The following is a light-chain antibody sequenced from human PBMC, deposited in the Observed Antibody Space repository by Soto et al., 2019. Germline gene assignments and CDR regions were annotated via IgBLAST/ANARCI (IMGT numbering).Light chain of an antibody. J-gene: IGKJ1*01. CDR3: QQYGSSST. V-gene: IGKV3-20*01. Sequence: EIVLTQSPGTLSLSPGEIATLSCRASQSVRGSYLAWYQQKPGQAPRLLIFGAASRATGIPDRFSGRGSGTDFTLTISRLEPEDFAVYYCQQYGSSSTFGQGTKVDI. CDR1: QSVRGSY. CDR2: GAA.